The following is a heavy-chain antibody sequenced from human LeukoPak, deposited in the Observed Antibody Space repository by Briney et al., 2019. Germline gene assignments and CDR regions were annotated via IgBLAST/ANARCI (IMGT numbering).Heavy chain of an antibody. CDR2: IKQDGSKK. J-gene: IGHJ5*02. Sequence: PGGSLRLSCAASGFTFSSYWMSWVRQAPGKGLEWVANIKQDGSKKYYVDSVKGRFTISRDNAKNSLYLQMNSLRAEDTAVYYCARVDGSGYYYSNWFDPWGQGTLVTVSS. V-gene: IGHV3-7*01. D-gene: IGHD3-22*01. CDR1: GFTFSSYW. CDR3: ARVDGSGYYYSNWFDP.